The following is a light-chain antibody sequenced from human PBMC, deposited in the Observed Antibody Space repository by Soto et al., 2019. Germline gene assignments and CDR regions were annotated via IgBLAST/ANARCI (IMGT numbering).Light chain of an antibody. CDR2: D. V-gene: IGLV1-40*01. CDR1: SSNIGAGYP. CDR3: QSYDSSLSRRWV. Sequence: QSVLTQPPSVSGAPGQRVTISCTGSSSNIGAGYPVHWYQQLPGTAPKLLVADNRPSGVPDRFSVSKSGASASLAITGLQAEDEADYYCQSYDSSLSRRWVFGGGTQLTVL. J-gene: IGLJ3*02.